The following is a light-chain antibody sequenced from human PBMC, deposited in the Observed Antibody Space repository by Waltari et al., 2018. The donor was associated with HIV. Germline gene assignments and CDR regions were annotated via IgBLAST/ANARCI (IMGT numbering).Light chain of an antibody. CDR3: QQYYSTPRT. CDR2: WAT. V-gene: IGKV4-1*01. CDR1: QSVLNTPNNKYY. Sequence: EIVMTQSPDSLAVSLGEMATIHCKSSQSVLNTPNNKYYLAWYQQKPGQPPQLLIYWATTRESGVPDRFSGRGSETDFTLTISSLQAEDVAVYYCQQYYSTPRTFGQGTKVEIK. J-gene: IGKJ1*01.